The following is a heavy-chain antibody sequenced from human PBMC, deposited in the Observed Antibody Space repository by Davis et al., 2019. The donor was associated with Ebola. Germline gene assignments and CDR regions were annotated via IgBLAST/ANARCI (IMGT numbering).Heavy chain of an antibody. Sequence: MPSETLSLTCTVSGGSINSGDYYWSWIRQPPGKGLEWIGYIYYSGNAYYNPSLKSRVTISVDTSKNQFSLNLRSVTAADTAVYYCAKGWDSSGWQNWGPGILVTVSS. CDR2: IYYSGNA. D-gene: IGHD6-19*01. J-gene: IGHJ4*02. CDR3: AKGWDSSGWQN. CDR1: GGSINSGDYY. V-gene: IGHV4-30-4*02.